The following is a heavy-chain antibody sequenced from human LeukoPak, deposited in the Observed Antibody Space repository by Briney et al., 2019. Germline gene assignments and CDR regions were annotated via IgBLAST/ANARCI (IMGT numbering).Heavy chain of an antibody. CDR3: ARDVLYGSGSYYPYGMDV. D-gene: IGHD3-10*01. CDR1: GGSVSSGSYY. V-gene: IGHV4-61*01. Sequence: SETLSLTCTVSGGSVSSGSYYWSWIRQPPGKGLEWIGYIYYSGSTNYNPSLKSRVTTSVDTSKNQFSLKLSSVTAADTAVYYCARDVLYGSGSYYPYGMDVWGQGTTVTVSS. CDR2: IYYSGST. J-gene: IGHJ6*02.